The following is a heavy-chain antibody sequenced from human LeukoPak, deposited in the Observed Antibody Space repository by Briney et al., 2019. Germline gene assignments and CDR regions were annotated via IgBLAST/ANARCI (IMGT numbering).Heavy chain of an antibody. D-gene: IGHD6-13*01. CDR1: GFTVSTNY. J-gene: IGHJ4*02. Sequence: QPGGSLRLSCADSGFTVSTNYMSWVRQAPGKGLEWVSVIYSGGSTYYADSVKGRFTISRHNSKNTLYLQMNSLRAEDTAVYYCASMRPGIAAAGPSLDYWGQGTLVTVSS. CDR2: IYSGGST. V-gene: IGHV3-53*04. CDR3: ASMRPGIAAAGPSLDY.